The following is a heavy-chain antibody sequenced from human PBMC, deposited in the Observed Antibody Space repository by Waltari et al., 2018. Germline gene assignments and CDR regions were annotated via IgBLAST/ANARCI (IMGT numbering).Heavy chain of an antibody. Sequence: EVQLVESGGGLVKPGGSLRLSCAASGFTFSSYSMNWVRQAPGKGLEWVSLISWDGGSTYYADSVKGRFTISRDNSKNSLYLQMNSLRTEDTALYYCAKEGNNYYYYMDVWGKGTTVTVSS. CDR2: ISWDGGST. D-gene: IGHD1-1*01. V-gene: IGHV3-43*01. CDR1: GFTFSSYS. CDR3: AKEGNNYYYYMDV. J-gene: IGHJ6*03.